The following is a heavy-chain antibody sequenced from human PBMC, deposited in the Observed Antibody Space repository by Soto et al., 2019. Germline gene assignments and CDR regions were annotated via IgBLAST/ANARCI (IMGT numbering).Heavy chain of an antibody. V-gene: IGHV3-23*01. CDR3: AKNCDASGWYDYFDY. Sequence: GGSLRLSCAASGFTFSSYAMSWVRQAPGKGLEWVSAISGSGGSTYYADSVKGRFTISRDNSKNTLYLQMNSLRAGDTAVYYCAKNCDASGWYDYFDYWGQGTLVTVSS. D-gene: IGHD6-19*01. CDR2: ISGSGGST. J-gene: IGHJ4*02. CDR1: GFTFSSYA.